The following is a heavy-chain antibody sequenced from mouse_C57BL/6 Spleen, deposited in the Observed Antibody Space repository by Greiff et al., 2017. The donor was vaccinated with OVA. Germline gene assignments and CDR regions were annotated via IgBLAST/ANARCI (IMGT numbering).Heavy chain of an antibody. CDR1: GFTFTDYY. CDR2: IRNKANGYTT. J-gene: IGHJ4*01. CDR3: ARGYGGYYYAMDY. D-gene: IGHD2-2*01. V-gene: IGHV7-3*01. Sequence: EVKLVESGGGLVQPGGSLSLSCAASGFTFTDYYMSWVRQPPGKALEWLGFIRNKANGYTTEYSASVKGRFTISRDNSQSILYLQMNALRAEDSATYYCARGYGGYYYAMDYWGQGTSVTVSS.